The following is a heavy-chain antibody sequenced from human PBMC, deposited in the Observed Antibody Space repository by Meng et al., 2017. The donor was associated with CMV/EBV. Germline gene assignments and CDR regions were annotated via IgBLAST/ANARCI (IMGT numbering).Heavy chain of an antibody. CDR2: ISSSSSYI. V-gene: IGHV3-21*01. D-gene: IGHD2-15*01. CDR3: ARDRGGDIAPYYYYGMDV. J-gene: IGHJ6*02. CDR1: GFTFSSYS. Sequence: GGSLRLSCAASGFTFSSYSMNWVRQAPGKGLEWVSSISSSSSYIYYADSVKGRFTISRDNAKNSLYLQMNSLRAEDTAVYYCARDRGGDIAPYYYYGMDVWGQGTLVTVSS.